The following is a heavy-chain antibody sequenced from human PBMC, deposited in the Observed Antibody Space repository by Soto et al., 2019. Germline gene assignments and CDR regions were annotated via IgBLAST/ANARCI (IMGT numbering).Heavy chain of an antibody. CDR3: ARDSDDFWSGYPIFDY. CDR1: GYTFTSYG. V-gene: IGHV1-18*04. J-gene: IGHJ4*02. CDR2: ISAYNGNT. D-gene: IGHD3-3*01. Sequence: WASVKVSCKASGYTFTSYGISWVRQAPGQGLEWMGWISAYNGNTNYAQKLQGRVTMTTDTSTSTAYMELRSLRSDDTAVYYCARDSDDFWSGYPIFDYWGQGTLVTVSS.